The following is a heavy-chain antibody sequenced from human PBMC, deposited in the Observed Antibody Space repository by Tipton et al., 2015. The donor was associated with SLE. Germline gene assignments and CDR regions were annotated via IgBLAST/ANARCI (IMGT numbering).Heavy chain of an antibody. CDR1: GVSFNNYY. CDR2: INFSGST. CDR3: ARGPSLYDNVGFFDN. J-gene: IGHJ4*02. Sequence: GLVKPSETLSLTCGVYGVSFNNYYWSWIRQPLGKGLEWLGEINFSGSTNSNPSLKSRVTISIDTSKNQLSLKMSSVTAADTAVYYCARGPSLYDNVGFFDNWGQGTLVTVSS. D-gene: IGHD3-22*01. V-gene: IGHV4-34*01.